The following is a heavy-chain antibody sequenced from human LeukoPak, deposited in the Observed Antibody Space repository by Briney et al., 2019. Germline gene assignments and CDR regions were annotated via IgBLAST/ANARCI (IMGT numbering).Heavy chain of an antibody. CDR1: GDSSSGFY. V-gene: IGHV4-34*01. J-gene: IGHJ6*03. D-gene: IGHD6-19*01. CDR2: ISYSGTP. Sequence: SETLSLTCDVHGDSSSGFYWTWVRQAPGKGLEWIGEISYSGTPRYHPSLNSRLTITLDTSQKKISLTLSPVTAADTAVYFCVRGNVKHYHSVADEYYYYMDVWGKGTAVIVSS. CDR3: VRGNVKHYHSVADEYYYYMDV.